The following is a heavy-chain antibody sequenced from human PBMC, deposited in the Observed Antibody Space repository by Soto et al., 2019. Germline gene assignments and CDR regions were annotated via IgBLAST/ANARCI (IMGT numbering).Heavy chain of an antibody. CDR1: GFTVSSNY. D-gene: IGHD7-27*01. V-gene: IGHV3-53*01. J-gene: IGHJ4*02. CDR2: IYSGGST. Sequence: GGSLRLSCAASGFTVSSNYMSWVRQAPGKGLEWVSVIYSGGSTYYADSVKGRFTISRDNSKNTLYLQMNSLRAEDTAVYYCARELQLGIFVYWGQGTLVTVSS. CDR3: ARELQLGIFVY.